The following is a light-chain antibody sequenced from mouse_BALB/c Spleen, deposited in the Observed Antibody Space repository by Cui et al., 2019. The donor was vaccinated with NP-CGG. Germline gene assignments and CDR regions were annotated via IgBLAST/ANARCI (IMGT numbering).Light chain of an antibody. V-gene: IGLV1*01. CDR1: TGAVTTSNY. J-gene: IGLJ1*01. CDR2: GTN. Sequence: VATQASALTTSPGETVTLTFRSSTGAVTTSNYANWVQEKPDHLFTGLIGGTNNRAPGVPARFSGSLIGDKAALTITGAQTEDEAIYFCALWYSNHWVFGGGTKLTVL. CDR3: ALWYSNHWV.